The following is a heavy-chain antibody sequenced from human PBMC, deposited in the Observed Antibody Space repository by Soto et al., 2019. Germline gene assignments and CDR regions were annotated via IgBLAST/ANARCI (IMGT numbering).Heavy chain of an antibody. Sequence: QVQLVQSGAEVKKPGASVKVSCKTSGYSFTSYGISWVRQAPGQGLEWMGWISAYNGNTNYAQKFQGRVTMTTDTSTSTAYMELGSLRSDDTAVYYCARDGLTTVTHDAFDIWGQGTMVTVSS. CDR2: ISAYNGNT. V-gene: IGHV1-18*01. CDR1: GYSFTSYG. CDR3: ARDGLTTVTHDAFDI. D-gene: IGHD4-17*01. J-gene: IGHJ3*02.